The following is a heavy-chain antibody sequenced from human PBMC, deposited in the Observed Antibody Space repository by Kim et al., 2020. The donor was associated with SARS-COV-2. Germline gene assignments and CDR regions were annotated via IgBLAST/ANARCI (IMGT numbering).Heavy chain of an antibody. D-gene: IGHD3-22*01. CDR2: ISWNSGSI. J-gene: IGHJ6*02. CDR1: GFTFDDYA. CDR3: AKEASDYYDSSGYDYYYYGMDV. Sequence: GGSLRLSCAASGFTFDDYAMHWVRQAPGKGLEWVSGISWNSGSIGYADSVKGRFTISRDNAKNSLYLQMNSLRAEDTALYYCAKEASDYYDSSGYDYYYYGMDVWGQGTTVTVSS. V-gene: IGHV3-9*01.